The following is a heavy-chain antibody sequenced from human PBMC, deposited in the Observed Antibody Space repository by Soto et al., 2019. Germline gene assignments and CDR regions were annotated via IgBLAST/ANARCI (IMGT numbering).Heavy chain of an antibody. CDR1: GFDVSNTD. V-gene: IGHV3-66*01. D-gene: IGHD6-19*01. Sequence: GGSLRLSCAASGFDVSNTDMSWVRQAPGKGLEWVSVIYSGGYTNYADSVKGRFIVSRDSPKNTLYLQMDSLRAEDTAVYYCAKGTAVAGLLFDYWGQGTLVTVSS. J-gene: IGHJ4*02. CDR3: AKGTAVAGLLFDY. CDR2: IYSGGYT.